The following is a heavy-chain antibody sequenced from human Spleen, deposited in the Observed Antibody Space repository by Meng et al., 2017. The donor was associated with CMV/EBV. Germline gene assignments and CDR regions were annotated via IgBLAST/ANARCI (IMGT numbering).Heavy chain of an antibody. D-gene: IGHD6-13*01. Sequence: GGSLRLSCAASGFTFSSYSMNWVRQAPGKGLEWVSSISSSSSYIYYADSVKGRFTISRDNSKNTLYLQMNSLRAEDTAVYYCARDSSSWYGGLFDYWGQGTLVTVSS. CDR1: GFTFSSYS. J-gene: IGHJ4*02. CDR3: ARDSSSWYGGLFDY. V-gene: IGHV3-21*01. CDR2: ISSSSSYI.